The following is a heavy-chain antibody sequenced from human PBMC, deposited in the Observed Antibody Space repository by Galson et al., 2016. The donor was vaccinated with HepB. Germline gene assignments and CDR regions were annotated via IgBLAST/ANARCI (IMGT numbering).Heavy chain of an antibody. Sequence: SLRLSCAASGLTLSTYSMNWVRQAPGKGLEWVSSIGISSGYIYYSASVKGRFIISRDDAKNTLYQKMDSLRVDDAAVYYCARTISSGWFDPWGQGTLVTVSS. CDR2: IGISSGYI. V-gene: IGHV3-21*01. J-gene: IGHJ5*02. CDR3: ARTISSGWFDP. CDR1: GLTLSTYS.